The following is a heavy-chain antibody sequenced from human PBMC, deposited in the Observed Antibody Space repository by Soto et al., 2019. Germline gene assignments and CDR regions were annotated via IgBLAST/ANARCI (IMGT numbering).Heavy chain of an antibody. D-gene: IGHD6-19*01. V-gene: IGHV4-59*08. CDR1: GGSISNYY. CDR3: ARHGGWRESSGWYSIFDY. CDR2: IYYSGST. J-gene: IGHJ4*02. Sequence: ETLSLTCTVSGGSISNYYWSWIRQPPGKGLEWIGYIYYSGSTNYNPSLNSRVAISVDTSKSQFSLKLSSVTAADTAEYYCARHGGWRESSGWYSIFDYWGKGILVTVSS.